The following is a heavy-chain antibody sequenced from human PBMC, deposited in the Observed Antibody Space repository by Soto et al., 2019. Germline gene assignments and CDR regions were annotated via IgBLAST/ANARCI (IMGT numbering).Heavy chain of an antibody. CDR2: IVVGSGNT. V-gene: IGHV1-58*02. J-gene: IGHJ6*01. CDR3: AEEAWYGRGSGDV. CDR1: GFTFTSSA. D-gene: IGHD3-10*01. Sequence: QMQLVQSGPEVKKPGTSVKVSCKASGFTFTSSAMQWVRQARGQRLEWIGWIVVGSGNTNYAQKFQERGTNTRDMSKTEGDMEVRSLSSGDTAGYDCAEEAWYGRGSGDVWGQGTTVTVSS.